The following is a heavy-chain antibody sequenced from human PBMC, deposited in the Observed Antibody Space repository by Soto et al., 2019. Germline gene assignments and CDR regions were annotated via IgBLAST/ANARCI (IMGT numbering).Heavy chain of an antibody. Sequence: GGSLRLSCVASGFTFSRFWMSWVRQAPGKGLEWVANIKQDGSEKNYVDFVKGRFTISRDNAKNSLFLQMSSLRADDTAVYYCARDLAGLDYWGQGTLVTDPS. CDR1: GFTFSRFW. CDR2: IKQDGSEK. J-gene: IGHJ4*02. V-gene: IGHV3-7*05. CDR3: ARDLAGLDY.